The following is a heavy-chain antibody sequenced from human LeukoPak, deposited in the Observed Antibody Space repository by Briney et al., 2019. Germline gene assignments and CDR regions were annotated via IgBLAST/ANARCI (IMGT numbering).Heavy chain of an antibody. CDR1: GGSISSYY. V-gene: IGHV4-59*08. CDR2: IYYSGST. CDR3: ARLELQVFDY. Sequence: SETLSLTCTVSGGSISSYYWSWIRRPPGKGLEWIGYIYYSGSTNYNPSLKSRVTISVDTSKNQFSLKLSSGTAADTAVYYCARLELQVFDYWGQGTLVTVSS. D-gene: IGHD1-7*01. J-gene: IGHJ4*02.